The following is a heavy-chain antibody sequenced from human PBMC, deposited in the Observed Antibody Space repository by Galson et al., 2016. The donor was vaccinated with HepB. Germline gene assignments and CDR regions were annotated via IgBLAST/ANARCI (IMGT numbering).Heavy chain of an antibody. D-gene: IGHD3-3*01. Sequence: SLRFPCAASGFTANTYYMSWGRQAPREGVEWVSVIFTPATTAYADSVNGRFTHARELSKNTLYLQMNTLRAEDTAVYYCAREKKGLTVFGSGAFDIWGQGTMVTVSS. CDR1: GFTANTYY. J-gene: IGHJ3*02. V-gene: IGHV3-66*01. CDR2: IFTPATT. CDR3: AREKKGLTVFGSGAFDI.